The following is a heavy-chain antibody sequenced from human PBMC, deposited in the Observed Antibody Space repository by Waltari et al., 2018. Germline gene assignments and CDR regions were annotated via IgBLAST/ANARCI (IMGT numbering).Heavy chain of an antibody. D-gene: IGHD6-13*01. CDR1: GFTFSSYS. J-gene: IGHJ6*02. CDR3: ARDPAAGNLAYYYYYGMDV. CDR2: FSSSSSYI. V-gene: IGHV3-21*01. Sequence: EVQLVESGGGLVKPGGSLRLSCAASGFTFSSYSMNWVRQAPGKGLAWVSSFSSSSSYIYYADSVKGRFTISRDNAKNSLYLQMNSLRAEDTAVYYCARDPAAGNLAYYYYYGMDVWGQGTTVTVSS.